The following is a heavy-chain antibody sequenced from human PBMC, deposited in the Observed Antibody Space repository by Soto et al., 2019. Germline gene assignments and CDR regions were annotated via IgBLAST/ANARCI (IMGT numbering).Heavy chain of an antibody. J-gene: IGHJ4*02. CDR2: IYYSGST. CDR1: GGSISSGDYY. Sequence: QVQLQESGPGLVKPSQTLSLTCTVSGGSISSGDYYWSWILQPPGKGLEWIGYIYYSGSTYYNPSLKSRVTISVDTSKNQFSLKLSSVTAADPAVYYCASFNSGYRGTFDYLGQGTLVTVSS. D-gene: IGHD5-12*01. CDR3: ASFNSGYRGTFDY. V-gene: IGHV4-30-4*01.